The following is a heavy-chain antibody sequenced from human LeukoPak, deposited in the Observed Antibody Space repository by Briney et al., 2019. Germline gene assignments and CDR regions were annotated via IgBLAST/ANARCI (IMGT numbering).Heavy chain of an antibody. CDR2: INHSGST. D-gene: IGHD2-15*01. J-gene: IGHJ4*02. CDR1: GGSFSGYY. Sequence: SETLSLTCAVYGGSFSGYYWSWIRQPPGKGLEWIGEINHSGSTNYNPSLKSRVTISVDTSKNQFSLKLSSVTAAGTAVYYCASRYCSGGSCYGGLDYWGQGTLVTVSS. V-gene: IGHV4-34*01. CDR3: ASRYCSGGSCYGGLDY.